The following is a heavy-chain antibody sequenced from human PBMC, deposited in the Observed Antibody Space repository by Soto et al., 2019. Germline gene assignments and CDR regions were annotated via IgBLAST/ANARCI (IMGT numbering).Heavy chain of an antibody. CDR3: AREIRTTVLMVYP. Sequence: GESLKISCKGSGYSFISYWISLMRQMPGKGLEWMGRIDPSDSYTNYSPSFQGHVTISADKSISTAYLQWSSLKASDTAVYYCAREIRTTVLMVYPWGQGTLVTVSS. V-gene: IGHV5-10-1*01. CDR2: IDPSDSYT. CDR1: GYSFISYW. D-gene: IGHD2-8*01. J-gene: IGHJ4*02.